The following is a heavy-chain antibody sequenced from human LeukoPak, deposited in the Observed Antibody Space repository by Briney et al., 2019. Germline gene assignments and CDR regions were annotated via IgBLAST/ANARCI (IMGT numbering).Heavy chain of an antibody. V-gene: IGHV3-23*01. CDR1: GFTFSSYA. CDR3: AKGIREIFSSTSCYLDY. D-gene: IGHD2-2*01. CDR2: ISGSGGST. Sequence: PGGSLRLSCAASGFTFSSYAMSWVRQAPGKGLEWVSAISGSGGSTYYADSVKGRFTISRDNSKNTLYLQMNTLRAEDTAVYYCAKGIREIFSSTSCYLDYWGQGTLVTVSS. J-gene: IGHJ4*02.